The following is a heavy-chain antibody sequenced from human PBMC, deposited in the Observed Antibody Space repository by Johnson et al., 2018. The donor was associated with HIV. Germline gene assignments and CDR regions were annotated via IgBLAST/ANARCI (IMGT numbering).Heavy chain of an antibody. CDR2: ISGSGGST. Sequence: VQLVESGGGVVQPGRSLRLSCAASGFTFSSYTMHWVRQAPGKGLQWVSAISGSGGSTYYADSVKGRFTISRDNSKNTLYLQMNSLRADDTAVYYCAKDGAFDIWGQGTLVTVSS. CDR1: GFTFSSYT. J-gene: IGHJ3*02. V-gene: IGHV3-23*04. CDR3: AKDGAFDI.